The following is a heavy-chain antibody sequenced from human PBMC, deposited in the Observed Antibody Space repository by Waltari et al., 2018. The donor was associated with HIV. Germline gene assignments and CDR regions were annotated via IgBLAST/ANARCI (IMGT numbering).Heavy chain of an antibody. CDR2: IYSNATT. D-gene: IGHD3-22*01. CDR1: GFPGLNQH. CDR3: ATVLVRTSWVITTAPFDY. Sequence: EVQLVESGGGLIPPGGSLRLACAASGFPGLNQHIASVRQAPGKGLEWVSLIYSNATTYYADSGKGRFTISRDNSKNTLYLQMNSLRADDTAVYFCATVLVRTSWVITTAPFDYWGQGTLVTVSS. J-gene: IGHJ4*02. V-gene: IGHV3-53*01.